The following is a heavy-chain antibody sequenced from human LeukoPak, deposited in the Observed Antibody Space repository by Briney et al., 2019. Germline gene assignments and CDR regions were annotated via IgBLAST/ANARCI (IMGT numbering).Heavy chain of an antibody. V-gene: IGHV3-23*01. J-gene: IGHJ4*02. CDR1: GFTFTNHA. CDR3: AREGRGYSYAFEY. Sequence: GGSLRLSCAASGFTFTNHAMNWVRQAPGKGLEWVSIISGGVFSGSATVTYYADSVKGRFTISRDNSKNTLYLQMNSLRAEDTAVYYCAREGRGYSYAFEYWGQGTLVTVSS. CDR2: ISGGVFSGSATVT. D-gene: IGHD5-18*01.